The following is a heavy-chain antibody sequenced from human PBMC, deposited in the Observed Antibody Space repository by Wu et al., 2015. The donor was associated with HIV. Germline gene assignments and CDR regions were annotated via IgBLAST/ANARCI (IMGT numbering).Heavy chain of an antibody. CDR2: LIPMYGTG. CDR3: AGGGGRTSMDPFDF. D-gene: IGHD5-18*01. CDR1: GATFSSYA. Sequence: VSCKASGATFSSYALSWVRQAPGQGLEWMGRLIPMYGTGNYAQKFQGRVTITADESTSTAYMDVSGLRSDDTAVYYCAGGGGRTSMDPFDFWGQGTLVTVSS. J-gene: IGHJ4*02. V-gene: IGHV1-69*15.